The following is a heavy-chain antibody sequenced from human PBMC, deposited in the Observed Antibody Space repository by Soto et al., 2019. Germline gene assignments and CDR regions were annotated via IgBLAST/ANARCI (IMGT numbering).Heavy chain of an antibody. V-gene: IGHV1-58*01. J-gene: IGHJ4*02. D-gene: IGHD2-15*01. CDR3: AADDIYCSGGSCYPDY. Sequence: QMQLVQSGPEVKKPGTSVKVSCKASGFTFTSSAVQWVRQARGQRLEWIGWIVVGSGNTNYAQKDQDRVTITRGMSTSTAYMELSSLRSEDTAVYYCAADDIYCSGGSCYPDYWGQGTLVTVSS. CDR1: GFTFTSSA. CDR2: IVVGSGNT.